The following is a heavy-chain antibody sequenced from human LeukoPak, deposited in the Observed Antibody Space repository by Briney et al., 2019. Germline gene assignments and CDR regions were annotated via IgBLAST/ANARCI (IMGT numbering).Heavy chain of an antibody. CDR1: GFTFDDYA. J-gene: IGHJ4*02. D-gene: IGHD1-26*01. CDR3: AKGGSGGYGPYYFDY. V-gene: IGHV3-9*03. CDR2: ISWNSGSI. Sequence: PGGSLRLSCAASGFTFDDYAMHWVRQAPGKGLEWVSGISWNSGSIGYADSVKGRFTISRDNAKNSLYLQMNSLRAEDMALYYCAKGGSGGYGPYYFDYWGQGTLVTVSS.